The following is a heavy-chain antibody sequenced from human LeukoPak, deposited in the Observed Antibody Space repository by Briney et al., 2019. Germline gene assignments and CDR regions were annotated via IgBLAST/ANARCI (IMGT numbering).Heavy chain of an antibody. V-gene: IGHV4-61*02. J-gene: IGHJ4*02. CDR2: IYTSGST. CDR3: AIETIFGVDPPSIDY. Sequence: SETLSLTRTVSGGPISSGSYYWSWIRQPAGKGLEWIGRIYTSGSTNYNPSLKSRVTISVDTSKNQFTLKLSSVTSADTAVYYFAIETIFGVDPPSIDYWGQGTLVTVSS. CDR1: GGPISSGSYY. D-gene: IGHD3-3*01.